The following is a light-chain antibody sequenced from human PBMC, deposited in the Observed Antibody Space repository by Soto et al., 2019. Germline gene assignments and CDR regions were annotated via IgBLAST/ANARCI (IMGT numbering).Light chain of an antibody. Sequence: AIQMTQSLTPLPASVGHRVTITCRASKDIRNDLGWYQQKPGKAPQILIYAACTLRSGVPSRFSGSGSGTDFTLTISSHQPEDFATYYCLQDYNYTRTFGQGTQLQIK. CDR3: LQDYNYTRT. CDR1: KDIRND. V-gene: IGKV1-6*01. J-gene: IGKJ1*01. CDR2: AAC.